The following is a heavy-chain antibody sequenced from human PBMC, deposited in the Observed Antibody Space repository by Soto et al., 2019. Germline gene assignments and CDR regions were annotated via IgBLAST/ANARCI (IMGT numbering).Heavy chain of an antibody. D-gene: IGHD1-26*01. CDR3: ARDLGGSYYAPVDY. J-gene: IGHJ4*02. Sequence: QVQLVQSGAEVKKPGASVKVSCKASGYTFPSYGISWVRQAPGQGLEWMGWISAYNGNTKYAQKLQGRVTMTTDTXXSTADMELRSLRSDDTAVYYCARDLGGSYYAPVDYWGQGTLVTVSS. V-gene: IGHV1-18*01. CDR1: GYTFPSYG. CDR2: ISAYNGNT.